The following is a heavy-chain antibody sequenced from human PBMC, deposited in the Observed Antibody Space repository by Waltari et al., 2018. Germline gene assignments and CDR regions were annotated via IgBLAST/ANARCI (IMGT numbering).Heavy chain of an antibody. J-gene: IGHJ4*02. CDR1: GGSFSGYY. CDR2: INHSGSP. D-gene: IGHD3-10*01. V-gene: IGHV4-34*01. Sequence: QVQLQQWGAGLLTPSETLSLTCAVYGGSFSGYYWSWIRQPPGKGLEWIGEINHSGSPNYNPALKSRVTISVDTSKNQFSLNLSSVTAADTAVYYCARSKGSGSYYNYFDYWGQGTLVTVSS. CDR3: ARSKGSGSYYNYFDY.